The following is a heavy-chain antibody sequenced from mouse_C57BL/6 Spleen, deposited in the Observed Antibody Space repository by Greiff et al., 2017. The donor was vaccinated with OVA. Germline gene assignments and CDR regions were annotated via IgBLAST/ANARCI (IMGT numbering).Heavy chain of an antibody. CDR2: IDPSDSYT. V-gene: IGHV1-50*01. CDR1: GYTFTSYW. J-gene: IGHJ4*01. CDR3: ARDDDYAMDY. Sequence: VQLQQPGAELVKPGASVTLSCKASGYTFTSYWMPWVTQRPGKGLEWIGEIDPSDSYTNYNQKFKGKATLTVDTSSSTAYMQLSSRTAEDSAVYYCARDDDYAMDYWGQGTSVTVAS.